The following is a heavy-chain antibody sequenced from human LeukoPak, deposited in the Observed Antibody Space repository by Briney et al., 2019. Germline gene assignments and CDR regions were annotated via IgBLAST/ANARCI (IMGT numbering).Heavy chain of an antibody. CDR3: ARVEYAPYGSGSYYLDY. Sequence: ASVKVSCKASGGTFSSYAISWVRQAPGQGLEWMGGIIPIFGTANYAQKFQGRVTITTDESTSTVYMELSSLRSEDTAVYYCARVEYAPYGSGSYYLDYWGQGTLVTVSS. CDR1: GGTFSSYA. J-gene: IGHJ4*02. CDR2: IIPIFGTA. D-gene: IGHD3-10*01. V-gene: IGHV1-69*05.